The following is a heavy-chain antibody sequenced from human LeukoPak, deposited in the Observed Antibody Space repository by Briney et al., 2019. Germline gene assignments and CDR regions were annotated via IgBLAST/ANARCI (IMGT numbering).Heavy chain of an antibody. J-gene: IGHJ4*02. D-gene: IGHD2-2*01. Sequence: GGSLRLSCAASGFTVSSSYMTWVRQAPGKGLEWVSITYADGYIFYADSVKGRFTISRDSSKNTLCLQMNSLRAEDTAMYYCARGLRHCDRTSCFQPFDCWGQGTLVTVSS. CDR3: ARGLRHCDRTSCFQPFDC. V-gene: IGHV3-53*01. CDR1: GFTVSSSY. CDR2: TYADGYI.